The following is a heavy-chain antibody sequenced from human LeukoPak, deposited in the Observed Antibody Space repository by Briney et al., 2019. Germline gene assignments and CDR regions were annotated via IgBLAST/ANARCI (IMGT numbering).Heavy chain of an antibody. CDR1: GYTFTSYA. J-gene: IGHJ6*03. CDR2: INAGNGNT. V-gene: IGHV1-3*01. Sequence: GASVKVSCKASGYTFTSYAMHWVRQAPGQRLEWMGWINAGNGNTKYSQKFQGRVTITRDTSTSTAYMELRSLRSDDTAVYYCARITPPKYYYYYYYMDVWGKGTTVTVSS. CDR3: ARITPPKYYYYYYYMDV.